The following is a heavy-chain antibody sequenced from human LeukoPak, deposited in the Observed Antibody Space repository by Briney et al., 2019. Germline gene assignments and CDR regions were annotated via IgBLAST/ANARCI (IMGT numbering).Heavy chain of an antibody. J-gene: IGHJ4*02. D-gene: IGHD6-13*01. CDR2: MLFDGTNK. V-gene: IGHV3-30-3*01. CDR3: VRESLLFLAVDGPFDY. Sequence: TGGSLRLSCTGSGLTLSSYAVHWVRQAPGKGLEWVAVMLFDGTNKRYAESVKGRFTVSRDNSKNSVYLQMNSLRLDDTAIYYCVRESLLFLAVDGPFDYWGQGTLVTVSS. CDR1: GLTLSSYA.